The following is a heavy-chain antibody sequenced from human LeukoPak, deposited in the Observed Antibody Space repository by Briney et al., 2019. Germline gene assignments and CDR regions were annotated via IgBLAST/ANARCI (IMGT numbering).Heavy chain of an antibody. D-gene: IGHD6-19*01. CDR1: GFTFSNYG. V-gene: IGHV3-33*06. J-gene: IGHJ4*02. Sequence: GGSLRLSCAASGFTFSNYGIHWVRQAPGKGLEWVAVIWYDGSKKYYADSVKGRFTISRDNSKNTLYLQMNSLRAEDTAVYYCAKDLGSGWSRPPDYWGQGTLVTVSS. CDR2: IWYDGSKK. CDR3: AKDLGSGWSRPPDY.